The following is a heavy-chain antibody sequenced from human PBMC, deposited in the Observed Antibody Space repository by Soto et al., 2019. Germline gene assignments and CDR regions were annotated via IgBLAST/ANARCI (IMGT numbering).Heavy chain of an antibody. CDR2: INQDGSEK. CDR3: ARDYYKYYDSSGYYRSPAY. J-gene: IGHJ4*02. CDR1: GFTFSSYW. D-gene: IGHD3-22*01. Sequence: PGGSLRLSCAASGFTFSSYWMTWVRQAPGKGLEWVANINQDGSEKYYMDSMKGRFTISRDNAKNSLLLQLNSLRAEDTAVYYCARDYYKYYDSSGYYRSPAYWGQGALVTVSA. V-gene: IGHV3-7*01.